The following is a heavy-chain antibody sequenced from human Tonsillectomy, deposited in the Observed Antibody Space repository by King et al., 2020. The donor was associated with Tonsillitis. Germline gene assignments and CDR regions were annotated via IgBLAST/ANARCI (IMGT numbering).Heavy chain of an antibody. J-gene: IGHJ4*02. CDR3: TTGLVFFPFDY. D-gene: IGHD2-8*01. V-gene: IGHV3-15*01. Sequence: VQLVESGGGLVKPGGSLRLSCAASGFTFSNAWMSWVRQAPGKGLEWVGRIKSKTDGGTTDYAAPVKGRFTISRDDSKNTLYMQMNSLKTEDTAVYYCTTGLVFFPFDYWGQGTLVTVSS. CDR2: IKSKTDGGTT. CDR1: GFTFSNAW.